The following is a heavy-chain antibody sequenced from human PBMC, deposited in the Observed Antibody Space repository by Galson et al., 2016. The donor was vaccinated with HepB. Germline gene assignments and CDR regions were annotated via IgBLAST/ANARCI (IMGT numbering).Heavy chain of an antibody. J-gene: IGHJ4*02. CDR1: GFTFSSYA. CDR2: ISYDGDNE. D-gene: IGHD6-19*01. V-gene: IGHV3-30-3*01. Sequence: SLRLSCAGSGFTFSSYAVHWVRQPPGKGLEWVAAISYDGDNEYYADSLKGRYTISRGSSRNTVYLHMSSLRRDDTAVYYCARGSSAVDATEVGLDYWGQGTLVIVSS. CDR3: ARGSSAVDATEVGLDY.